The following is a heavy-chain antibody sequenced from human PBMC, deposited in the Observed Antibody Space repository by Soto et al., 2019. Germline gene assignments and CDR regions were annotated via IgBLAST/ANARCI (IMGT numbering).Heavy chain of an antibody. CDR1: GFSLSTNAVG. CDR2: IYWDDDN. D-gene: IGHD6-19*01. Sequence: QITLQESGPTLVTPTQTLTLTCTFSGFSLSTNAVGVGWFRQPPGKALEWLALIYWDDDNHYSPSLQSRLSITKDTSKNQVVLTLTHMDPVDTATYYCAHGSGWLFDFWGQGALVTVSS. V-gene: IGHV2-5*02. CDR3: AHGSGWLFDF. J-gene: IGHJ4*02.